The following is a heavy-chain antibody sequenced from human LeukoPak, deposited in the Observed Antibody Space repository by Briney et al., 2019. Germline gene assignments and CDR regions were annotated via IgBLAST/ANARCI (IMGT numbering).Heavy chain of an antibody. V-gene: IGHV5-51*01. CDR2: IYPGDSDT. D-gene: IGHD2-21*02. J-gene: IGHJ3*02. Sequence: GESLKISYKGSGYSFTSYWIGWVRQMPGKGLEWMGIIYPGDSDTRYSPSFQGQVTISADKSISTAYLQWSSLKASDTAMYYCARRIVVVTAIPGGTDAFDIWGQGTMVTVSS. CDR1: GYSFTSYW. CDR3: ARRIVVVTAIPGGTDAFDI.